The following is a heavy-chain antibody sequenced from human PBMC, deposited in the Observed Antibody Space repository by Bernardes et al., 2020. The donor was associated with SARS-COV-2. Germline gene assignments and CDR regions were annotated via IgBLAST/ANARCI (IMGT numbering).Heavy chain of an antibody. CDR3: ARESCTAGTCYFDY. J-gene: IGHJ4*02. CDR2: INGYNGDT. CDR1: GYTFTSHG. D-gene: IGHD2-8*02. V-gene: IGHV1-18*01. Sequence: AAVKDSCKTSGYTFTSHGVSCVRQAPGQGLEWMGWINGYNGDTTYAQKVQGRVTLITDTSTSTVYMELRSLRSDDTAVYYCARESCTAGTCYFDYWGQGTLVTGSS.